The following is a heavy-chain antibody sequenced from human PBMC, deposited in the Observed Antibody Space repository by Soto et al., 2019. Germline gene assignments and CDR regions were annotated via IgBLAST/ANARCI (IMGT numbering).Heavy chain of an antibody. J-gene: IGHJ4*02. D-gene: IGHD1-26*01. V-gene: IGHV3-30*18. CDR2: ISYDGSNK. Sequence: QVQLVESGGGVVQPGRSLRLSCAASGFTFSSYGMHWVRQAPGKGLEWVAVISYDGSNKYYADSVKGRFTISRDNSKNTLYLQMNSLRAEDTAVYYCAKDRERPSRYYFDYWGQGTLVTVSS. CDR3: AKDRERPSRYYFDY. CDR1: GFTFSSYG.